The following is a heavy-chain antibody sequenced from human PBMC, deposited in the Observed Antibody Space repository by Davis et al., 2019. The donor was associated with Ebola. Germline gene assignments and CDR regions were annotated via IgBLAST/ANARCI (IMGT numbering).Heavy chain of an antibody. CDR3: ARGERGYYPHYGMDV. CDR2: IRSKANSYAT. CDR1: GFTFSGSA. V-gene: IGHV3-73*01. D-gene: IGHD2-8*01. J-gene: IGHJ6*02. Sequence: GESLKISCAASGFTFSGSAMHWVRQASGKGLEWVGRIRSKANSYATAYAASVKGRFTISRDDSKNTAYLQMNSLKTEDTAVYYCARGERGYYPHYGMDVWGQGTTVTVSS.